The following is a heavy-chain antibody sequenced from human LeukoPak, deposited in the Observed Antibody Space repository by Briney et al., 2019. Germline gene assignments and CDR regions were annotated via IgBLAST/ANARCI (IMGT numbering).Heavy chain of an antibody. J-gene: IGHJ4*02. CDR3: ARVSPGPDSSGFFDY. V-gene: IGHV3-74*01. CDR1: GFTFSSYW. D-gene: IGHD3-22*01. CDR2: INSDGSST. Sequence: GGSLRLSCAASGFTFSSYWMHWVRQAPGKGLVWVSRINSDGSSTSYADSVKGRFTISRDNAKNTLYLQMNSLRAEDTAVYYCARVSPGPDSSGFFDYWGQGTLVTVSS.